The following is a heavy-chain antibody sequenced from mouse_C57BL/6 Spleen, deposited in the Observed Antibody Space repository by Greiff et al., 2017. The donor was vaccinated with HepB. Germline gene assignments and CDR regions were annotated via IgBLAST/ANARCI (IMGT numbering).Heavy chain of an antibody. Sequence: QVQLKQPGAELVMPGASVKLSCKASGYTFTSYWMHWVKQRPGQGLEWIGEIDPSDSYTNYNQKFKGKSTLTVDKSSSTAYMQLSSLTSEDSAVYYCAVIYYDYDGGVWGQGTTLTVSS. D-gene: IGHD2-4*01. CDR3: AVIYYDYDGGV. CDR1: GYTFTSYW. CDR2: IDPSDSYT. V-gene: IGHV1-69*01. J-gene: IGHJ2*01.